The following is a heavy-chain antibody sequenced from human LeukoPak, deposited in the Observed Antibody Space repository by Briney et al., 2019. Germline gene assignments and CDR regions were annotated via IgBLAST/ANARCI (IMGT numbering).Heavy chain of an antibody. V-gene: IGHV1-58*01. CDR2: IVVGSGNA. CDR3: AADPYYYYGMDV. CDR1: GFTFTSSA. Sequence: SVKVSCKASGFTFTSSAVQWVRQARGQRLEWVGWIVVGSGNANYAQKFQERVTITRDMSTSTAYMELSSLRSEDTAVYYCAADPYYYYGMDVWGKGTTVTVSS. J-gene: IGHJ6*04.